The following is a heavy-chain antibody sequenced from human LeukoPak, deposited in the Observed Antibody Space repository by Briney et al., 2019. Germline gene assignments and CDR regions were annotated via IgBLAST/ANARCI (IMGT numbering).Heavy chain of an antibody. Sequence: PSETLSLTCTVSGGSISSYYWGWIRQPPGKGLEWIGSIYQSGSTYYNPSLKSRVTISVDTSKNQFSLKLSSVTAADTAVYYCARESVTLLNRFDPWGQGTLVTVSS. CDR2: IYQSGST. J-gene: IGHJ5*02. D-gene: IGHD4-17*01. V-gene: IGHV4-38-2*02. CDR1: GGSISSYY. CDR3: ARESVTLLNRFDP.